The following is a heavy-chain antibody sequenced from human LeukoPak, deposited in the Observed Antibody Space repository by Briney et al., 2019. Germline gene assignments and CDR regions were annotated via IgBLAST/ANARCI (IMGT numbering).Heavy chain of an antibody. CDR3: ARAGYSSGWYYYGMEV. CDR2: IYYSGST. D-gene: IGHD6-19*01. CDR1: GGSISSYY. J-gene: IGHJ6*02. V-gene: IGHV4-59*01. Sequence: SETLSLTCTVSGGSISSYYWSWIRQPPGKGLEWIGYIYYSGSTNYNPSLKSRVTISVDTSKNQFSLKLSSVTAAHTAVYYCARAGYSSGWYYYGMEVWGQGTTVTVSS.